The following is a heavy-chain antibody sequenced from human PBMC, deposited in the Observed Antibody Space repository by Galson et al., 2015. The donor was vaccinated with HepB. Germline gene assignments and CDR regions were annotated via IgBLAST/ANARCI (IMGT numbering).Heavy chain of an antibody. CDR1: GYTFSSYG. V-gene: IGHV1-18*01. Sequence: SVKVSCKASGYTFSSYGISWVRQAPGQGLEWMGWISGYNGNTNYAQKLQGRVIMTTDTSTSTAYMELRSLRSDDTAVYYCARAVRRSIAVALRGSFDYWGQGTLVTASS. CDR3: ARAVRRSIAVALRGSFDY. CDR2: ISGYNGNT. D-gene: IGHD6-19*01. J-gene: IGHJ4*02.